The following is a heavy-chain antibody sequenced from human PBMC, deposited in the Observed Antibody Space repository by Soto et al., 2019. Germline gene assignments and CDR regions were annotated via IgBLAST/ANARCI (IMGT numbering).Heavy chain of an antibody. CDR2: ISAYNGDT. V-gene: IGHV1-18*01. CDR1: GYTFTSFG. D-gene: IGHD6-19*01. Sequence: GASVKVSCKASGYTFTSFGITWVRQAPGQGLEWMGWISAYNGDTKYAQRLQGRVTMTTDASTTSAYMELRSLRSDDTAVYYCARGLRIAVAGTGQFDNWGQGTLVTVSS. CDR3: ARGLRIAVAGTGQFDN. J-gene: IGHJ4*02.